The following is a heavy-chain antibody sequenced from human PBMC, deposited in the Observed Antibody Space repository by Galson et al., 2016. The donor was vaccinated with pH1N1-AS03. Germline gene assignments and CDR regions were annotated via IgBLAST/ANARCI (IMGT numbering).Heavy chain of an antibody. CDR3: ARHPRGPCTPATCPTTYYFGMDV. CDR2: INTDSGVT. D-gene: IGHD2-8*01. Sequence: SVKVSCKASGGNFNVFAYSWVRQAPGQGLEWMGWINTDSGVTNYAQKFEAWVTMTRDTSVSTAYMELYGLKSDDTAVYYCARHPRGPCTPATCPTTYYFGMDVWGQGPTVIVS. J-gene: IGHJ6*02. CDR1: GGNFNVFA. V-gene: IGHV1-2*04.